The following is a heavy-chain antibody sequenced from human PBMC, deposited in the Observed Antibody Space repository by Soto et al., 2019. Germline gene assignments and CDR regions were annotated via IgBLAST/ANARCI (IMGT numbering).Heavy chain of an antibody. J-gene: IGHJ3*02. D-gene: IGHD4-17*01. V-gene: IGHV3-48*03. CDR3: ARDDGDYGYAFDI. CDR1: GFTFNSYE. CDR2: ISSGGTTM. Sequence: PGGSLRLSCAASGFTFNSYELNWVRQAPGKGLEWVSYISSGGTTMFYADSVKGRFTISRDNAKNSLYLQMNSLRAEDTAVYYCARDDGDYGYAFDIWGQGTMVTVSS.